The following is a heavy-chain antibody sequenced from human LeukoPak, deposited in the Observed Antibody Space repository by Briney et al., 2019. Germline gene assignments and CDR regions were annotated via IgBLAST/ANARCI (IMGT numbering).Heavy chain of an antibody. CDR1: RFTFSSYN. Sequence: GGSLRLSCAASRFTFSSYNINWVRQAPGKGLEWVSSISSSSSYIYYADSVKGRFTISRDDAKNSLYLQMNSLRAEDTAVYYCAKEDSNGWYFFDYWGQGTLVTVSS. V-gene: IGHV3-21*01. J-gene: IGHJ4*02. D-gene: IGHD6-19*01. CDR2: ISSSSSYI. CDR3: AKEDSNGWYFFDY.